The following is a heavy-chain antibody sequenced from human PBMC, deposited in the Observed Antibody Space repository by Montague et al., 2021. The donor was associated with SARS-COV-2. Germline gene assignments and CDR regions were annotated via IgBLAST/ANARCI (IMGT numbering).Heavy chain of an antibody. CDR2: IYYSGST. D-gene: IGHD3-3*01. Sequence: SETLSLTCTVSGGSISSSSYYWGWIRQPPGKGLEWIGSIYYSGSTYYNSSLKSRVTISVDTSKNQFSLKLSSVTAADTAVYYCARSINLYDFWSGYYQGWFDPWGQGTLVTVSS. J-gene: IGHJ5*02. CDR3: ARSINLYDFWSGYYQGWFDP. CDR1: GGSISSSSYY. V-gene: IGHV4-39*01.